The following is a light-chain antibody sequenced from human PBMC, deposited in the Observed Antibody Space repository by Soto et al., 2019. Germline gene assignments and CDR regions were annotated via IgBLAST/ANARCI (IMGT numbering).Light chain of an antibody. CDR3: QQRSNWPIT. CDR1: RSVSSY. Sequence: EIVLTQSPATLSLSPGESATLSCRATRSVSSYLAWYQQKPGQAPRLLIYDASSRPTDIPARFSGRGSGTDFTLTISSLEPEDFALYYCQQRSNWPITFGQGTRREIK. J-gene: IGKJ5*01. CDR2: DAS. V-gene: IGKV3-11*01.